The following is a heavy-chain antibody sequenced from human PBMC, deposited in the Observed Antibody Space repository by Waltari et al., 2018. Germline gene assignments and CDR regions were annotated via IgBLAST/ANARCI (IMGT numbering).Heavy chain of an antibody. J-gene: IGHJ4*02. CDR1: GFTFSNYW. V-gene: IGHV3-7*04. CDR2: INQDGSAR. Sequence: EVKLVESGGGVVQPGGSLSLPGAASGFTFSNYWMAWVRQAPGKGLEWVANINQDGSARYYVDSVKGRLTISRDNAKNLLYLQMNSLRAEDMAVYYCTRQLDYWGQGTLVTVSS. CDR3: TRQLDY.